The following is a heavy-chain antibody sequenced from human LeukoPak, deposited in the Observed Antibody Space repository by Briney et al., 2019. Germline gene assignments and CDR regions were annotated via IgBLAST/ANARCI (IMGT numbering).Heavy chain of an antibody. D-gene: IGHD6-13*01. J-gene: IGHJ5*02. V-gene: IGHV4-4*07. CDR1: GGSVSGYF. Sequence: SETLSLTCTVSGGSVSGYFWSWIRQPAGKGLEWLGRIHTSELTNCNPSLKSRLTMSVDTSKSQFSLKLSSVTAADTAVYYCARGSTSSSQWDNWFDPWGQGTLVSVSS. CDR2: IHTSELT. CDR3: ARGSTSSSQWDNWFDP.